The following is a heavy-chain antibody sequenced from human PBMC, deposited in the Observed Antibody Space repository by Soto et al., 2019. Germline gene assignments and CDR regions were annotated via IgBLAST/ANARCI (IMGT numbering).Heavy chain of an antibody. Sequence: VQLVQSGAEVKKPGASVKVSCKASGYTFTSYGISWVRQAPGQGLEWMGWISAYNGNTNYAQKIQGRVTMTTETSTSTAYIELRSLRSDDTAVYYCARDGRYSGSYGGYYFDYWGQGTLVTVSS. CDR3: ARDGRYSGSYGGYYFDY. J-gene: IGHJ4*02. CDR2: ISAYNGNT. V-gene: IGHV1-18*01. D-gene: IGHD1-26*01. CDR1: GYTFTSYG.